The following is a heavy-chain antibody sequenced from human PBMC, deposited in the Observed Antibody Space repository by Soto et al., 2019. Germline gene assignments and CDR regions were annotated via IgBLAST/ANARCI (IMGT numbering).Heavy chain of an antibody. D-gene: IGHD3-3*02. CDR2: MFYGVST. J-gene: IGHJ4*02. V-gene: IGHV4-39*01. CDR1: GSSINSSGYY. CDR3: ARLPSRHLVDY. Sequence: LSLTCTVSGSSINSSGYYWGWIRQPPGKGLEWIGSMFYGVSTYYNPSLKSRVTVSVDTSKNQFSLNLRSVTAADTAVYYCARLPSRHLVDYWGPGTLVTV.